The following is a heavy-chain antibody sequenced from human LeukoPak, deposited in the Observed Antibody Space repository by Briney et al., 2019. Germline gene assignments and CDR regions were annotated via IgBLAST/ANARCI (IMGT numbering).Heavy chain of an antibody. Sequence: GGSLRLSCAASGFTFSSYAMHWVRQAPGKGLEWVAVISYDGSNKYYADSVKGRFTISRDNSKNTLFLQMNSLRAVDTAVYYCARDKGNYYYPDWGQGTLVTVSS. CDR2: ISYDGSNK. J-gene: IGHJ4*02. V-gene: IGHV3-30-3*01. CDR3: ARDKGNYYYPD. CDR1: GFTFSSYA. D-gene: IGHD3-10*01.